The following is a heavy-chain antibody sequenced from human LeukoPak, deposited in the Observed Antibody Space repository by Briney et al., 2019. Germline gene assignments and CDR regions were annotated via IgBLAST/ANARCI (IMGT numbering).Heavy chain of an antibody. J-gene: IGHJ3*02. D-gene: IGHD7-27*01. CDR3: ARDIITGDDAFGI. Sequence: SETLSLTCTVSGYSISTGYYWDWIRQPPGKGLEWIGTFYHGGSTYYNPSLKSRVTISVDKSKNQFSLKLSSVTAADTAVYYCARDIITGDDAFGIWGQGTMVTVSS. V-gene: IGHV4-38-2*02. CDR2: FYHGGST. CDR1: GYSISTGYY.